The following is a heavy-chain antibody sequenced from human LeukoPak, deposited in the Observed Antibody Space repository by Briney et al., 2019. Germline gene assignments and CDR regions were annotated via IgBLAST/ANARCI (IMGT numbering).Heavy chain of an antibody. CDR3: ARRWTAGLIDY. Sequence: SETLSLTCTVSGGSISSSSYYWGWIRQPPGKGLEWIGSIYYSGSTYYNPSLKSRVTISVDTSKDQFSLKLSSVTAADTAVYYCARRWTAGLIDYWGQGTLVTVSS. V-gene: IGHV4-39*01. CDR1: GGSISSSSYY. D-gene: IGHD6-13*01. J-gene: IGHJ4*02. CDR2: IYYSGST.